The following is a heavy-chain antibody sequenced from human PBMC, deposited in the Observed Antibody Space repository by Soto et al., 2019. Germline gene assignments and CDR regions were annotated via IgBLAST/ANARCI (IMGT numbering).Heavy chain of an antibody. CDR1: GFTFSSYA. V-gene: IGHV3-30-3*01. Sequence: QVQLVESGGGVVQPGRSLRLSCAASGFTFSSYAMHWVRQAPGKGLEWVAVISYDGSNKYYADSVKGRFTISRDNSKNTLYLQMNSLRAEDTAVYYCARDLEYYDRSGCWYYWGQGTLVTVSS. J-gene: IGHJ4*02. CDR2: ISYDGSNK. D-gene: IGHD3-22*01. CDR3: ARDLEYYDRSGCWYY.